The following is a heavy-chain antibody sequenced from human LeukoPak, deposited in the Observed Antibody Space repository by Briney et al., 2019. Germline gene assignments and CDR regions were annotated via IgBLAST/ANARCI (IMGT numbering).Heavy chain of an antibody. CDR2: ISGSGVST. CDR1: GFTFSSYA. Sequence: PGGSLRLSCAASGFTFSSYAMSWARQAPGKGLEWVSAISGSGVSTYYADSVKGRFTISRDNSKDTLYLQMNSLRAEDTAVYYCAKPRILYYCSSTSCHEGGFDCWGQGTLVTVSS. J-gene: IGHJ4*02. V-gene: IGHV3-23*01. CDR3: AKPRILYYCSSTSCHEGGFDC. D-gene: IGHD2-2*01.